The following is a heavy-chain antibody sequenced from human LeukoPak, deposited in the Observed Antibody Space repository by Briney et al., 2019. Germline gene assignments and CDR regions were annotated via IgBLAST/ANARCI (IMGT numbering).Heavy chain of an antibody. CDR2: INEDGSAK. CDR3: ARGGGLDV. Sequence: GGSLRLSCAASGFVFSTYWMTWVRQAPGKGLEWVANINEDGSAKYYVDSVKGRFTISRDNAKNSLYLQMSNLRAEDTAVYFCARGGGLDVWGQGATVTVSS. D-gene: IGHD3-16*01. J-gene: IGHJ6*02. V-gene: IGHV3-7*03. CDR1: GFVFSTYW.